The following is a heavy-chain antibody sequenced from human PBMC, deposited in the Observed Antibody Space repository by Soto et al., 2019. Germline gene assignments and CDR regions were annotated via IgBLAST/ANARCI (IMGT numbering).Heavy chain of an antibody. CDR3: ARETGKPRKNGYYYYGMDV. Sequence: GGSLRLSCVVSGFTLSDYSMNWVRQAPGKGLEWVSYISDLGSRIYYADSVKGRFTISRDSAKNSLYLQMNSLRAEDTAVYFCARETGKPRKNGYYYYGMDVWGQGTTVTVSS. CDR2: ISDLGSRI. V-gene: IGHV3-48*01. CDR1: GFTLSDYS. J-gene: IGHJ6*02. D-gene: IGHD1-1*01.